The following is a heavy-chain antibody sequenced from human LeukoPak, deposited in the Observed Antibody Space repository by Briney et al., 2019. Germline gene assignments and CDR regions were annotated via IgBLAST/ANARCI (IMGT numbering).Heavy chain of an antibody. CDR3: ARGNWNLVFDY. CDR1: GGSISSYY. D-gene: IGHD1-7*01. Sequence: SETLSLTCTVSGGSISSYYWSWIRQPPGKGLEWIGYIYYSGSTNYNPSLKSRVTISVDTSKNQFSLKLSSVTAADTAVYYCARGNWNLVFDYWGQGTLVTVSS. V-gene: IGHV4-59*01. J-gene: IGHJ4*02. CDR2: IYYSGST.